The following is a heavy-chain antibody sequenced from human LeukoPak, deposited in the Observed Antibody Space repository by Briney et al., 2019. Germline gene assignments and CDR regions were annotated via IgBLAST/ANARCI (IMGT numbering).Heavy chain of an antibody. J-gene: IGHJ4*02. CDR1: GGSISSYY. Sequence: SETLSLTCTVSGGSISSYYWSWIRQPAGKGLEWIGRIYTSGGTNYNPSLKSRVTMSVDTSKNQFSLKQSSVTAADTAVYYCARDGNEYSSSYLDYWGQGTLVTVSS. CDR2: IYTSGGT. D-gene: IGHD6-6*01. V-gene: IGHV4-4*07. CDR3: ARDGNEYSSSYLDY.